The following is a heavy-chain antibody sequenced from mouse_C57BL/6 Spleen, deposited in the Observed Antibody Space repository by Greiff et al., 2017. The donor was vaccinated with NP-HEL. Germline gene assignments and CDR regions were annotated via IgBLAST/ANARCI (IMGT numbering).Heavy chain of an antibody. CDR3: ARRGPYGNLDY. D-gene: IGHD2-1*01. Sequence: VQLQQSGPELVKPGASVKIPCKASGYTFTDYNMDWVKQSHGKSLEWIGDINPNNGGTIYNQKFKGKATLTVDKSSSTAYMELRSLTSEDTAVYYCARRGPYGNLDYWGQGTTLTVSS. CDR2: INPNNGGT. V-gene: IGHV1-18*01. J-gene: IGHJ2*01. CDR1: GYTFTDYN.